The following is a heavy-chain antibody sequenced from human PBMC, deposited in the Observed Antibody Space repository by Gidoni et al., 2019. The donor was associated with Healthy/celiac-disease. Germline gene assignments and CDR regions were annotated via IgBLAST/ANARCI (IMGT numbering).Heavy chain of an antibody. D-gene: IGHD3-9*01. J-gene: IGHJ6*02. Sequence: QVQLVQSGAEVKKPASAVKVSCKASGCTFSSYIISWVRQAPGQGLEWLGRIIPILGISNYAQKFQGRVTMTADKSTSTAYMELSSLRSEDTAVYYCARDPRYYDILTGYYPDYYYGMDVWGQGTTVTVSS. CDR2: IIPILGIS. V-gene: IGHV1-69*08. CDR1: GCTFSSYI. CDR3: ARDPRYYDILTGYYPDYYYGMDV.